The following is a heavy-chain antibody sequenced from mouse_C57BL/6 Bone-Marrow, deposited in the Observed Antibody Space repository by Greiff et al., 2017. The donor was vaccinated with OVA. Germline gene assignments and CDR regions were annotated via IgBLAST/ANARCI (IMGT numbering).Heavy chain of an antibody. Sequence: EVKLMESGGGLVKPGGSLKLSCAASGFTFSSYTMSWVRQTPEKRLEWVATISGGGGNTYYPDSVKGRFTISRDNAKNTLYLQMSRLRSEDTALYYCARGPPYYGSSYYFDYWGQGTTLTVSS. CDR3: ARGPPYYGSSYYFDY. V-gene: IGHV5-9*01. CDR1: GFTFSSYT. J-gene: IGHJ2*01. CDR2: ISGGGGNT. D-gene: IGHD1-1*01.